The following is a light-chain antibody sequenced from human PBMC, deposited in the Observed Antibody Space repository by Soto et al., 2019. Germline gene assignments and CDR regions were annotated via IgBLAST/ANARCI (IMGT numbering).Light chain of an antibody. J-gene: IGKJ1*01. CDR3: QQYNNWPPWT. CDR1: QTVHTN. CDR2: GAS. V-gene: IGKV3-15*01. Sequence: ETLMTQSPATLSVSPGDRVTLSCRASQTVHTNLAWFQQKPGQAPKLLIYGASTRDTGAPARFTGSGSGTEFTLTISSLQSEDFAVYFCQQYNNWPPWTFGQGTKVDIK.